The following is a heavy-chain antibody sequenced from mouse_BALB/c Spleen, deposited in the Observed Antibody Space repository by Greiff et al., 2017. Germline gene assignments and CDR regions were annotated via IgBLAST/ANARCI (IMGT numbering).Heavy chain of an antibody. Sequence: VKLMESGPGLVAPSQSLSITCTVSGFSLTSYGVHWVRQPPGKGLEWLGVIWAGGSTNYNSALMSRLSISKDNSKSQVFLKMNSLQTDDTAMYYCGRGRGQAAMDYWGQGTSVTVSS. CDR3: GRGRGQAAMDY. D-gene: IGHD3-3*01. V-gene: IGHV2-9*02. CDR1: GFSLTSYG. CDR2: IWAGGST. J-gene: IGHJ4*01.